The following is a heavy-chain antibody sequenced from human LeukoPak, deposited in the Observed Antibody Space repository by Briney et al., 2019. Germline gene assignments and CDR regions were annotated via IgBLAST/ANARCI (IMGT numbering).Heavy chain of an antibody. CDR1: GGSFSGYY. Sequence: SETLSLTCAVYGGSFSGYYWSWIRQPPGKGLEWIGEINHSGSTNYNPSLKSRVTISVDTSKNQFSLKLSSVTAADTAEYYCARRGIVLQYYGMDVWGQGTTVTVSS. D-gene: IGHD3-10*01. J-gene: IGHJ6*02. CDR2: INHSGST. V-gene: IGHV4-34*01. CDR3: ARRGIVLQYYGMDV.